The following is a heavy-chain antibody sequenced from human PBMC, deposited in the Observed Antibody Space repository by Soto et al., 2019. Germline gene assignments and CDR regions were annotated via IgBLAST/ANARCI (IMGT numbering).Heavy chain of an antibody. CDR3: ARAPGGPSFDY. D-gene: IGHD3-10*01. Sequence: QVQLVQSGAEVKKPGASVKVSCKASGYTFTSYAMHWVRQAPGQRLEWMGWINAGNSNTKYSQKFQGRVTITTDTSASTAYMELSSLRSEDTAVYYCARAPGGPSFDYWGQGTLVTVSS. CDR1: GYTFTSYA. CDR2: INAGNSNT. V-gene: IGHV1-3*01. J-gene: IGHJ4*02.